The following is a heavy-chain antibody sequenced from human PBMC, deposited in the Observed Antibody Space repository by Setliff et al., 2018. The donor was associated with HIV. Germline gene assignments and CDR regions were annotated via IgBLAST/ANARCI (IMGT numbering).Heavy chain of an antibody. CDR2: MNPNSGNT. D-gene: IGHD1-1*01. CDR1: GYNFTNYA. J-gene: IGHJ5*02. Sequence: ASVKVSCKASGYNFTNYAISWVRQAPGQGLEWMGWMNPNSGNTGYAQKFQGRVTMTRNTSISTAYMELSSLRSEDTAVYYCARGLQNTIDPWGQGTLVTVSS. CDR3: ARGLQNTIDP. V-gene: IGHV1-8*02.